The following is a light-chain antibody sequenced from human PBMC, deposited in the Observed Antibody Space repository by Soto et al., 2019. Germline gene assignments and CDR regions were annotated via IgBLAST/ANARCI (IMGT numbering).Light chain of an antibody. CDR1: SSDVGSYNR. J-gene: IGLJ1*01. CDR3: NSYTSSNTYV. Sequence: QSVLTQPPSVSGSPGQSVTISCTGTSSDVGSYNRVSWYRQPPGTAPKLMIYEVFNRPSGVPDRFSGSKSGNTASLTISGLQAEDEADYYCNSYTSSNTYVFGTGTQLTVL. V-gene: IGLV2-18*02. CDR2: EVF.